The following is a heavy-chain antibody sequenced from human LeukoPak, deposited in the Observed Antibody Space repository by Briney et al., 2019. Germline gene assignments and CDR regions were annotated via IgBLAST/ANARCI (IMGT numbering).Heavy chain of an antibody. V-gene: IGHV4-38-2*01. Sequence: SETLSLTCAVSGYSISSGYYWGWIRQPPGKGLEWIGSIYHSRSTYYNPSLESRVTISVDTSKNQFSLKLSSVTGADTAVYYCARGDYYGSGSSPRHDYWGQGTLVTVSS. D-gene: IGHD3-10*01. CDR3: ARGDYYGSGSSPRHDY. CDR2: IYHSRST. J-gene: IGHJ4*02. CDR1: GYSISSGYY.